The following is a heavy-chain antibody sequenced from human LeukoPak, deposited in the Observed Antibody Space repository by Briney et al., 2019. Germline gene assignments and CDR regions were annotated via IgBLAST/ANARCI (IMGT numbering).Heavy chain of an antibody. CDR2: LNHSGGFK. V-gene: IGHV1-46*01. Sequence: ASVNVSCKACGYSFRTHWMHWVRQAAGQGSEGMGILNHSGGFKLCAKMLRGGDSVTRDMSTSTVYMELSNLRSEDTAVYYCARASGSYYGLDYWGQGTLVTVSS. D-gene: IGHD1-26*01. CDR3: ARASGSYYGLDY. J-gene: IGHJ4*02. CDR1: GYSFRTHW.